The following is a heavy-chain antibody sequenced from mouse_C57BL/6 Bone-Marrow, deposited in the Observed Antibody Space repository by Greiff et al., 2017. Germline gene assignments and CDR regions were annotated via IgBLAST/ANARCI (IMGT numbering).Heavy chain of an antibody. J-gene: IGHJ2*01. D-gene: IGHD2-4*01. CDR2: IWTGGGT. CDR1: GFSFTSYA. V-gene: IGHV2-9-1*01. Sequence: VKLVESGPGLVAPSQSLSITCTVSGFSFTSYAISWVRQPPGKGLEWLGVIWTGGGTNYNSALKSRLSISKDNSKSQVFLKMNSLQTDDTARYYCAGEGLRRSYYFDYWGQGTTLTVSS. CDR3: AGEGLRRSYYFDY.